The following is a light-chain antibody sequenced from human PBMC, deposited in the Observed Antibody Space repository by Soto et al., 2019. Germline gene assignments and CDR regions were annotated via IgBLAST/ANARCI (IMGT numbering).Light chain of an antibody. Sequence: EIIMTQAPATLSVSPGEGATLSCKANQNVYTNLAWYQQIPGQPPRLLIYDASTRATGISARFSGSGYGTEFPLTISSLQSEDFAVYFCQQCRNWPLTFGGGTKVEIK. J-gene: IGKJ4*01. V-gene: IGKV3-15*01. CDR1: QNVYTN. CDR3: QQCRNWPLT. CDR2: DAS.